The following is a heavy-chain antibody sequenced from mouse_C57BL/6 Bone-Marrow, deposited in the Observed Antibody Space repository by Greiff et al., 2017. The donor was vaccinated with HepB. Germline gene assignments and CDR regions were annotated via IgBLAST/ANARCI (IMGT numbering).Heavy chain of an antibody. V-gene: IGHV6-3*01. Sequence: EVKVVESGGGLVQPGGSMKLSCVASGFTFSNYWMNWVRQSPEKGLEWVAQIRLKSDNYATHYAESVKGRFTISSDDSKNSVYLQMNNLRAEDTGIYYYTAIYGGYDGDYWGQGTALTVSS. J-gene: IGHJ2*01. CDR2: IRLKSDNYAT. CDR3: TAIYGGYDGDY. CDR1: GFTFSNYW. D-gene: IGHD2-2*01.